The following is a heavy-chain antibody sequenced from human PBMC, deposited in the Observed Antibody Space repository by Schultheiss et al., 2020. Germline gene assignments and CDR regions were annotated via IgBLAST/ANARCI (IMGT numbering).Heavy chain of an antibody. CDR2: IYYSGST. Sequence: SETLSLTCTVSGGSISSSSYYWGWIRQPPGKGLEWIGSIYYSGSTYYNPSLKSRVTISVDTSKNQFSLKLSSVTAADTAVYYCATYTRGWDFFDSWGQGTLVTVSS. CDR3: ATYTRGWDFFDS. J-gene: IGHJ4*02. CDR1: GGSISSSSYY. V-gene: IGHV4-39*07. D-gene: IGHD6-19*01.